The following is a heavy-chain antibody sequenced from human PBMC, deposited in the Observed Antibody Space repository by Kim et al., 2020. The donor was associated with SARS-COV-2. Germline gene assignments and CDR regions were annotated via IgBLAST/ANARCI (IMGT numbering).Heavy chain of an antibody. D-gene: IGHD6-13*01. Sequence: SVKVSCKASGGTFSSYAISWVRQAPGQGLEWMGGIIPIFGTANYAQKFQGRVTITADESTSTAYMELSSLRSEDTAVYYCARGGEQQLAWFDPWGQGTLVTFSS. J-gene: IGHJ5*02. CDR1: GGTFSSYA. V-gene: IGHV1-69*13. CDR2: IIPIFGTA. CDR3: ARGGEQQLAWFDP.